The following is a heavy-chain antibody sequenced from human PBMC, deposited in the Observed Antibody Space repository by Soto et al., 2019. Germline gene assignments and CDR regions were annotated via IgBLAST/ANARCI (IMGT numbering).Heavy chain of an antibody. CDR1: GGSISSYF. V-gene: IGHV4-59*01. J-gene: IGHJ5*02. CDR2: ICNSGST. Sequence: SEPLSLTCTVFGGSISSYFWSWVRQPPGKGLEWIGYICNSGSTNYNPSLKSRVTISLDKYKSQFSLRLISVTAADTAVYYCTREQSDDNYFDPWGQGTLVTVSS. D-gene: IGHD6-19*01. CDR3: TREQSDDNYFDP.